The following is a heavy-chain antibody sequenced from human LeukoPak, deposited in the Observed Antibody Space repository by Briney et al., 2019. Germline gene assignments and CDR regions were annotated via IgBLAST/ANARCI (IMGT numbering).Heavy chain of an antibody. CDR3: ARDPSGGELASFDY. V-gene: IGHV3-23*01. J-gene: IGHJ4*02. D-gene: IGHD2-15*01. Sequence: GGSLRLSCAASGFTFSSYGMSWVRQAPGKGLEWVSAISGSGGSTYYAGSVKGRFTISRDNAKNSLYPQMNSLRAEDTAVYYCARDPSGGELASFDYWGQGTLVTVSS. CDR2: ISGSGGST. CDR1: GFTFSSYG.